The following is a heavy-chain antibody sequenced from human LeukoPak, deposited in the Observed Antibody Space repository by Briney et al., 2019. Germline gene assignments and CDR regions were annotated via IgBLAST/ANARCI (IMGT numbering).Heavy chain of an antibody. CDR1: GFTFSNYA. D-gene: IGHD1-14*01. Sequence: GGSLRLSCAASGFTFSNYAMSWVRQAPGKGLEWVSGITTGGRPYYADSVKGRFTISRDNSKNTVYLQMNSLRAEDTAVYYCAKDRTGSSLDWFDPWGQGTLVTVSS. CDR2: ITTGGRP. CDR3: AKDRTGSSLDWFDP. V-gene: IGHV3-23*01. J-gene: IGHJ5*02.